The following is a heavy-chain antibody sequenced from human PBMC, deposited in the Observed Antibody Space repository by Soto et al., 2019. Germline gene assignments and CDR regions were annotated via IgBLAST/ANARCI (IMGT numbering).Heavy chain of an antibody. Sequence: QVQLVQSGAEVKKPGSSVKVSCKASGGTFSSYAISWVRQAPGQGLEWMGGIIPIFGTANYAQKFQGRVTITADESTRTAYMELSSLRSEDTAVYYCARASSTSSTDDWYFDLWGRGTLVTVSS. D-gene: IGHD6-13*01. CDR2: IIPIFGTA. CDR3: ARASSTSSTDDWYFDL. CDR1: GGTFSSYA. J-gene: IGHJ2*01. V-gene: IGHV1-69*12.